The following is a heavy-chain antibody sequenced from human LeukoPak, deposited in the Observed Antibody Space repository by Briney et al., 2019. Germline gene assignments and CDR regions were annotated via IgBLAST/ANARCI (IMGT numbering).Heavy chain of an antibody. CDR1: GFPFSSYW. CDR2: IKQDGSEK. V-gene: IGHV3-7*01. Sequence: GGSLRLSCVASGFPFSSYWMSWVRQAPGKGPEWVASIKQDGSEKFYVDSVKGRFTISKDNAKSSLYLQMNSLRAEDTAVYYCAREDHSKYEYWGQGTLVTVSS. D-gene: IGHD4-11*01. J-gene: IGHJ4*02. CDR3: AREDHSKYEY.